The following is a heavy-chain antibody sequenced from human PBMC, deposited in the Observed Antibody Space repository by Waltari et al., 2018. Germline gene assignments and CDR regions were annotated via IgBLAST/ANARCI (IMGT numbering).Heavy chain of an antibody. J-gene: IGHJ4*02. CDR3: ARDGYNSFDY. Sequence: EVHLVESGGGLVQPGGSRRLSCPASGFTSSSYDMNWVRQAPGKGLEWVAYILSSGRTTYYTDSVKGRFTISRDNAKNSLYLQMNSLRAEDTAVYYCARDGYNSFDYWGQGTLVTVSS. CDR2: ILSSGRTT. CDR1: GFTSSSYD. D-gene: IGHD5-12*01. V-gene: IGHV3-48*03.